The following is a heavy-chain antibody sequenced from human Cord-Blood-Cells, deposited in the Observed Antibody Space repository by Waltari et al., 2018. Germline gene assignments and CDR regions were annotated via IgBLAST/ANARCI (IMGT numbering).Heavy chain of an antibody. CDR3: ASGSITIFGVVIPFDY. D-gene: IGHD3-3*01. CDR1: GVNFSSYT. CDR2: LIPIFGTA. V-gene: IGHV1-69*06. J-gene: IGHJ4*02. Sequence: QVQLVQSGAVVNKPGSSVKVSCKASGVNFSSYTTTRLSQAPAQGLEWMGELIPIFGTANYAQKFQVIVTITADKSTSTAYMELSSLRSEDTAVYYCASGSITIFGVVIPFDYWGQGTLVTVSS.